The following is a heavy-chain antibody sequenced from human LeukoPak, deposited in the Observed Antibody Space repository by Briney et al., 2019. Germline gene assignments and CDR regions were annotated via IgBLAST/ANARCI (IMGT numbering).Heavy chain of an antibody. J-gene: IGHJ4*02. CDR2: INHSGST. V-gene: IGHV4-34*01. Sequence: PSETLSLTCAVYGGSFSGYYWSWIRQPPGKGLEWIGEINHSGSTNYNPSLKSRVTISVDTSKNQFSLKLSSVTAADTAVYYCARASRRHNYDSSGYYYWGQGTLVTVSS. CDR1: GGSFSGYY. D-gene: IGHD3-22*01. CDR3: ARASRRHNYDSSGYYY.